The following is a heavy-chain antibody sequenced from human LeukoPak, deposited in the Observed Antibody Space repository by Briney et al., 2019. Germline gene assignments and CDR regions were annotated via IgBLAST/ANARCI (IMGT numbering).Heavy chain of an antibody. CDR1: GFTFSSYA. CDR3: ARDRDGVLDY. V-gene: IGHV3-30*04. CDR2: ISYDGSNK. J-gene: IGHJ4*02. Sequence: GGSLRPSCAASGFTFSSYAMHWVRQAPGKGLEWVAVISYDGSNKYYADSVKGRFTISRDNSKNTLYLQMNSLRAEDTAVYYCARDRDGVLDYWGQGTLVTVSS. D-gene: IGHD4-17*01.